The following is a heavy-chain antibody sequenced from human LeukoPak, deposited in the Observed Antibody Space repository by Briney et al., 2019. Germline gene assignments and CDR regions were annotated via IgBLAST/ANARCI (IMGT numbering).Heavy chain of an antibody. D-gene: IGHD5-24*01. J-gene: IGHJ4*02. V-gene: IGHV4-59*08. CDR2: IYYSGST. CDR3: ARLAGGLQDY. Sequence: PSETLSLTCTVSGGSISSYYWSWIRQPPGKGLEWIGYIYYSGSTNYNASLKSRVTISVDTSKNQFSLKLSSVTAADTAAYYCARLAGGLQDYWGQGTLVTVSS. CDR1: GGSISSYY.